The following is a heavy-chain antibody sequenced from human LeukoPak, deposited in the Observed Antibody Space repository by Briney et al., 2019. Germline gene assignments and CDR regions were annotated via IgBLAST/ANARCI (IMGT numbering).Heavy chain of an antibody. D-gene: IGHD3-9*01. Sequence: ASVKVSCKASGYSFTGYYIHWVGQAPGQGLEWMGWINPNSGDTNYAQKFQGRVTMTRDTSISTTYMEMSRLRSDDTAVYYCARGFLTGYVADYWGQGTLVTVSS. V-gene: IGHV1-2*02. CDR3: ARGFLTGYVADY. J-gene: IGHJ4*02. CDR1: GYSFTGYY. CDR2: INPNSGDT.